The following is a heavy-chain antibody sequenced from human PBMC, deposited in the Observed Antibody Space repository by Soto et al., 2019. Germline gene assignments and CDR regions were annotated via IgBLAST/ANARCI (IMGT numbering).Heavy chain of an antibody. Sequence: SETLSLTCAVSGGSISSYYWSWIRQPPGKGLEWIGYIYYSGSTNYNPSLKSRVTISVDTSKNQFSLKLSSVTAADTAVYYCAAVPGDYMDVWGKGTTVTVPS. D-gene: IGHD2-8*02. J-gene: IGHJ6*03. CDR3: AAVPGDYMDV. V-gene: IGHV4-59*01. CDR2: IYYSGST. CDR1: GGSISSYY.